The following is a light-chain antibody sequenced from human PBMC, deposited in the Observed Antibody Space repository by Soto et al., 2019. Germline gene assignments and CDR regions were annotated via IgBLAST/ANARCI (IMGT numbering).Light chain of an antibody. CDR2: GVS. CDR1: QSVSSN. Sequence: EILMTQSASTLSVSAGERATLSCRASQSVSSNLAWYQQKPGQAPRLLIYGVSTRATDIPARFSGSASGTEFTLTISSLKSEDIAVYYCQQYGSSGTFGQGTKVDIK. CDR3: QQYGSSGT. V-gene: IGKV3-15*01. J-gene: IGKJ1*01.